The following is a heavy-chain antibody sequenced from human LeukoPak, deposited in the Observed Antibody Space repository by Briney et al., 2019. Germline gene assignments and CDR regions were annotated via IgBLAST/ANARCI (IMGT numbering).Heavy chain of an antibody. J-gene: IGHJ5*02. V-gene: IGHV3-23*01. Sequence: GGSLRLSCAASGFTFSSYTMTWVRQAPGKGLEWVSSVSGSGDNTYFADSVRGRFTVSRDNSKNTLYLQMNSLRAEDTAVYYCTKDRGGGYYYWFDPWGQGTLVTVSS. CDR1: GFTFSSYT. D-gene: IGHD1-26*01. CDR3: TKDRGGGYYYWFDP. CDR2: VSGSGDNT.